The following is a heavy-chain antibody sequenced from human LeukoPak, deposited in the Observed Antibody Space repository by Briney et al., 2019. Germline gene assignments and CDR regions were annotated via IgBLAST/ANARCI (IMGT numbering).Heavy chain of an antibody. J-gene: IGHJ6*02. CDR2: ICYSGTS. D-gene: IGHD6-13*01. Sequence: PSETLSLTCTVSGVSITSDDSCWSWIRQPPGKGLEWIGYICYSGTSNYNPALQNRVTISLDTSKNQVSLKLTAADTAVYYCVRDKWVRAGSSWLHYGVDVWGQGTTVTVSS. CDR1: GVSITSDDSC. V-gene: IGHV4-30-4*01. CDR3: VRDKWVRAGSSWLHYGVDV.